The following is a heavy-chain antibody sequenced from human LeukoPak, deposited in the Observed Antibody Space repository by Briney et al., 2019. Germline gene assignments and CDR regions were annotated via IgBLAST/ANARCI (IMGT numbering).Heavy chain of an antibody. CDR1: GGSFSEYY. Sequence: SETLSLTCAVYGGSFSEYYWTWIRQPPEKGLEWIGEINYSGSTNYNPSLKSRVTISVDTSKNQFSLKLSSVTAADTAVYYCARRYYYYYYYMDVWGKGTTVTVSS. V-gene: IGHV4-34*01. J-gene: IGHJ6*03. CDR3: ARRYYYYYYYMDV. CDR2: INYSGST.